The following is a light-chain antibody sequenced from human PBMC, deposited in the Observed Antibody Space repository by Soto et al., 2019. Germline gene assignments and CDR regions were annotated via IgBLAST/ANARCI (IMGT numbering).Light chain of an antibody. CDR1: QSVSSSF. CDR2: GAS. CDR3: QQYGSSPRT. V-gene: IGKV3-20*01. J-gene: IGKJ5*01. Sequence: EIVLTQSPGTLSLSPGERATLSCRASQSVSSSFLAWYQQKVGQAPRLLIYGASSRATGIPDRSSGSGSGTDFTLSISRLEPEDFAVYYCQQYGSSPRTFGQGTRLEIK.